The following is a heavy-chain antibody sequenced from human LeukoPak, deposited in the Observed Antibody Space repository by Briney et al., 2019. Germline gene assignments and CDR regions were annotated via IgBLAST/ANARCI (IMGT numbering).Heavy chain of an antibody. J-gene: IGHJ4*02. V-gene: IGHV3-30*03. CDR2: ISYDGSNK. CDR3: ARVNTAMGGGFDY. Sequence: GGSLKLSCAASGFTFSSYGMHWVRQAPGKGLEWVAVISYDGSNKYYADSVKGRFTISRDNSKNTLYLQMNSLRAGDTAVYYCARVNTAMGGGFDYWGQGTLVTVSS. D-gene: IGHD5-18*01. CDR1: GFTFSSYG.